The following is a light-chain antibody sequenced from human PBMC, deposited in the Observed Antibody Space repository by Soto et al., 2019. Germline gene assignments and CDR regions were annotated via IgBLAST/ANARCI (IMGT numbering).Light chain of an antibody. CDR3: QQSYSIPRLT. CDR2: AAS. CDR1: QNICNY. Sequence: DMPMTQSPSSLSASVGDRVSITCRLSQNICNYLHWYQQRPGKATKLLIYAASNLRSGVPSRFSGSGSGTAFTLTISSLQSEDFATYYCQQSYSIPRLTFGPGTRVEIK. J-gene: IGKJ3*01. V-gene: IGKV1-39*01.